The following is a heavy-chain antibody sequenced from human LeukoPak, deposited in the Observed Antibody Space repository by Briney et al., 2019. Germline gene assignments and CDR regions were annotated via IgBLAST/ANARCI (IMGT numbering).Heavy chain of an antibody. CDR2: ISAYNGDT. CDR1: GYTFARYG. V-gene: IGHV1-18*01. D-gene: IGHD2/OR15-2a*01. CDR3: ARDTALVIIPGRPDY. J-gene: IGHJ4*02. Sequence: ASVKVSCKASGYTFARYGISWVRQAPGQGLEGMGWISAYNGDTKFAQHLQDRVTLTTDASTGTAYMELRSLTSDDTALYYCARDTALVIIPGRPDYWGRGTLVTVSS.